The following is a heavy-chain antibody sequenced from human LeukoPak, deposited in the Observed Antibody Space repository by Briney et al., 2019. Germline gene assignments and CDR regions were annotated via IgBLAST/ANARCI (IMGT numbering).Heavy chain of an antibody. V-gene: IGHV5-51*03. Sequence: PGESLKISCKGPGYRFTNYRIGWVRQMPGKGLEWMGIIYPGDSDTRYSPSFQGQVTISADKSISTAYLQWNSLKASDTAMYYCARGYCGSTNCYFDYWGQGTLVTVSS. D-gene: IGHD2-2*01. J-gene: IGHJ4*02. CDR3: ARGYCGSTNCYFDY. CDR2: IYPGDSDT. CDR1: GYRFTNYR.